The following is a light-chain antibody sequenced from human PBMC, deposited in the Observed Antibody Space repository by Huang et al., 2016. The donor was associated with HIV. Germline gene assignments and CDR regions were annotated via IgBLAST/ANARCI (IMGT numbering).Light chain of an antibody. CDR1: QSLSSW. CDR3: QQSNSYSWT. V-gene: IGKV1-5*03. CDR2: KAS. J-gene: IGKJ1*01. Sequence: DIQMTQSPSTLSASVGDRVTITCRASQSLSSWLAWYQQKPGKAPELLIYKASSLESGVPSRFSGSISGTEFTLTISSLQPDDFATYYCQQSNSYSWTFGQGTKVEIK.